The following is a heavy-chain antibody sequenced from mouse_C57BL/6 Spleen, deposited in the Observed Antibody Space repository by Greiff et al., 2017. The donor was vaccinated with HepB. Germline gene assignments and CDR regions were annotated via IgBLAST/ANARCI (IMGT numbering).Heavy chain of an antibody. Sequence: VQLQQSGAELVRPGASVTLSCKASGYTFTDYEMHWVKQTPVHGLEWIGAIDPETGGTAYNQKFKGKAILTADKSSSTAYMELRSLTSEDSAVYDCTRDYGSSYGTDWYFDVWGTGTTVTVSS. CDR2: IDPETGGT. V-gene: IGHV1-15*01. D-gene: IGHD1-1*01. CDR1: GYTFTDYE. CDR3: TRDYGSSYGTDWYFDV. J-gene: IGHJ1*03.